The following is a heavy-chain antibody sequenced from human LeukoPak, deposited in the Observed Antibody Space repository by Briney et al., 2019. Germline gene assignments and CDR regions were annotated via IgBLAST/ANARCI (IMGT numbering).Heavy chain of an antibody. CDR2: INSDGSST. CDR3: AREAGYSYALGY. V-gene: IGHV3-74*01. J-gene: IGHJ4*02. CDR1: GFTFSSYW. D-gene: IGHD5-18*01. Sequence: GGSLRLSCAASGFTFSSYWMHWVRQAPGKGLVWVSRINSDGSSTSYADSVKGRFTISRDSAKNSLYLQMNSLRAEDTAVYYCAREAGYSYALGYWGQGTLVTVSS.